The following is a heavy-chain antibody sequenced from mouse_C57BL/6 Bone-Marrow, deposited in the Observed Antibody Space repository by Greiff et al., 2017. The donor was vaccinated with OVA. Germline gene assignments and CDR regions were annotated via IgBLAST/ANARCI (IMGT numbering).Heavy chain of an antibody. CDR1: GFSFNTYA. J-gene: IGHJ1*03. D-gene: IGHD1-1*01. CDR2: IRSKSNNYAT. Sequence: EVMLVESGGGLVQPKGSLKLSCAASGFSFNTYAMNWVRQAPGKGLEWVARIRSKSNNYATYYADSVKDRFTISRDDSESMLYLQMNNLKTEDTAMYYCVTHYYDSSYGYFDVWGTGTTVTVSS. CDR3: VTHYYDSSYGYFDV. V-gene: IGHV10-1*01.